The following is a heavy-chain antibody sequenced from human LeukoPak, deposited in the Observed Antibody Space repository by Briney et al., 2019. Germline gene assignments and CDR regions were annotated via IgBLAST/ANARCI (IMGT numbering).Heavy chain of an antibody. D-gene: IGHD6-6*01. Sequence: ASVKVSCKASVGTFSSYAISWVRQAPGQGLEWMGRIVPIFGITNYAQKFQGRITITTDESASTTYMELSSLGSEDTAVYYCARGIAARPPQNFYMDVWGKGTTVTVSS. CDR1: VGTFSSYA. CDR2: IVPIFGIT. CDR3: ARGIAARPPQNFYMDV. V-gene: IGHV1-69*05. J-gene: IGHJ6*03.